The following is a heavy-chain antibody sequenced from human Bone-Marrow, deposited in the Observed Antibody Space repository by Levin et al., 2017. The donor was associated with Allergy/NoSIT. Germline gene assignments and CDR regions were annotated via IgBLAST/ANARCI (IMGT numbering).Heavy chain of an antibody. CDR1: GFTFTSYA. V-gene: IGHV3-23*01. D-gene: IGHD5-18*01. Sequence: GESLKISCAASGFTFTSYAMNWVRQAPGKGLEWVSGMSVSGGSTYYADSVKGRFTFSRDNSKNTVSLQMNSLRVEDTAVYFCATFTPMVFGGQGTLVTVSS. CDR2: MSVSGGST. CDR3: ATFTPMVF. J-gene: IGHJ4*02.